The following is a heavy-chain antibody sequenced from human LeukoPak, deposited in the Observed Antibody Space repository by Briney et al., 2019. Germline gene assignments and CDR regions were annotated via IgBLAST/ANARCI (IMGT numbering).Heavy chain of an antibody. Sequence: PSETLSLTCTVSGGSISSSSYYWGWIRQPPGKGLEWIGSMFHSGTTYYNPSLKSRVTISGDTSKKQFSLKLNSVTAADTAVYFCARLGDSGRYWSPGYWGQGTLVTVSS. V-gene: IGHV4-39*01. CDR1: GGSISSSSYY. J-gene: IGHJ4*02. CDR3: ARLGDSGRYWSPGY. D-gene: IGHD1-26*01. CDR2: MFHSGTT.